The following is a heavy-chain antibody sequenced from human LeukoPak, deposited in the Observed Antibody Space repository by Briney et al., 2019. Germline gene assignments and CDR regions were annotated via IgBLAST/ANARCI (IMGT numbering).Heavy chain of an antibody. Sequence: SETLSLTCTVSGGSSSCYYWSWIRQPPGKGLEWIGYIYYSGSTNYNPSLKSRVTISVDTSKNQFSLKLSSVTAADTAVYYCARHGGFSDGREFDYWGQGTLVTVSS. J-gene: IGHJ4*02. D-gene: IGHD1-26*01. CDR3: ARHGGFSDGREFDY. V-gene: IGHV4-59*08. CDR2: IYYSGST. CDR1: GGSSSCYY.